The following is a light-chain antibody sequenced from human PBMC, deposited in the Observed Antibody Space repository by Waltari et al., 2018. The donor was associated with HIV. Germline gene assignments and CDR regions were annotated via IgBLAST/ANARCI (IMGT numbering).Light chain of an antibody. CDR2: DVT. Sequence: QSALTQPPSASGSPGQSVTISCTGTSSDVGAYNYVSWFQPPPGKAPKLMIYDVTKRPSGVPDRFSGSKSGNTASLTVSGLQAEDEADYYCASHAGSKDVFGGGTRLTVL. V-gene: IGLV2-8*01. J-gene: IGLJ2*01. CDR1: SSDVGAYNY. CDR3: ASHAGSKDV.